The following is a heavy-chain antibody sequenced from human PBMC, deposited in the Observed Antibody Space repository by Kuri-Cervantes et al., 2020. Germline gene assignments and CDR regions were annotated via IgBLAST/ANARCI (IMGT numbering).Heavy chain of an antibody. D-gene: IGHD4-11*01. CDR1: GGSISSYY. CDR2: IYYSGST. V-gene: IGHV4-59*08. Sequence: SGPTLVKPTETLALTCTVSGGSISSYYWSWIRQPPGKGLEWIGYIYYSGSTNYNPSLKSRVTISVDTSKNQFSLKLSSVTAADTAVYYCARRMETEYSYTGLQVMDVWGRGTTVTVSS. J-gene: IGHJ6*03. CDR3: ARRMETEYSYTGLQVMDV.